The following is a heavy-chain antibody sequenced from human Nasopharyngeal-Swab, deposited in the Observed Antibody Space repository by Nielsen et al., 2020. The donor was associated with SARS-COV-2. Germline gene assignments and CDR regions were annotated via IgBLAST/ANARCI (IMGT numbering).Heavy chain of an antibody. D-gene: IGHD5-24*01. Sequence: GESLKISCAASGFTFSDYYMSWIRQAPGKGLEWVSYISSSSSYTNYADSVKGRFTISRDNAKNSLYLQMNSLRAEDTAVYYCAGGDGFPESDYWGQGTLVTVSS. J-gene: IGHJ4*02. CDR2: ISSSSSYT. CDR1: GFTFSDYY. CDR3: AGGDGFPESDY. V-gene: IGHV3-11*03.